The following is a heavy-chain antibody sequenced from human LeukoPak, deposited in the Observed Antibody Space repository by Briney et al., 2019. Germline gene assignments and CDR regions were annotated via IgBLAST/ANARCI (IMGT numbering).Heavy chain of an antibody. J-gene: IGHJ6*02. V-gene: IGHV4-34*01. CDR3: ARISSRKCSSTSCNQSYGMDV. CDR2: INHSGST. D-gene: IGHD2-2*01. CDR1: GGSFSGYY. Sequence: SETLSLTCAVYGGSFSGYYWSWIRQPPGKGLEWIEEINHSGSTNYNPSLKSRVTISVDTSKNQFSLKLSSVTAADTAVYYCARISSRKCSSTSCNQSYGMDVWGQGTTVTVSS.